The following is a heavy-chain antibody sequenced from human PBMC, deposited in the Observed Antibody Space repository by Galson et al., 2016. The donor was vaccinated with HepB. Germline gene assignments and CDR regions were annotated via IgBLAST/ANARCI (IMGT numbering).Heavy chain of an antibody. J-gene: IGHJ4*02. V-gene: IGHV3-66*01. CDR3: ARDTCDGGNCYSVY. Sequence: SLRLSCAASEFSVSGNYLSWVRQAPRKGLEWVSTVYTGRGTYYADSVKDRFTVSIDTSTNILSLQMSGLRVEDTALYYCARDTCDGGNCYSVYWGQGALVAVSS. CDR1: EFSVSGNY. D-gene: IGHD2-21*01. CDR2: VYTGRGT.